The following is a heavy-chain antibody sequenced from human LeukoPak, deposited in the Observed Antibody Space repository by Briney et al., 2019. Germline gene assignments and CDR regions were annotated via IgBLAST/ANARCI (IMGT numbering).Heavy chain of an antibody. Sequence: SETLSLTCAVYGGSFSGYYWSWIRQPPGKGLEWIGEINHSGSTNYNPSLKSRVTISVDTSKNQFSLKLSSVTAADTAVYYCARVRSGSYYTEFYYYGMDVWGQGTTVTVSS. CDR1: GGSFSGYY. CDR2: INHSGST. V-gene: IGHV4-34*01. CDR3: ARVRSGSYYTEFYYYGMDV. J-gene: IGHJ6*02. D-gene: IGHD3-10*01.